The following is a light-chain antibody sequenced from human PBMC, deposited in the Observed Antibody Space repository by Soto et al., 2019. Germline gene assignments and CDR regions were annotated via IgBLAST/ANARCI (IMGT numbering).Light chain of an antibody. V-gene: IGKV2-28*01. CDR2: LGS. J-gene: IGKJ1*01. CDR1: QSLLHSNGDDS. Sequence: DIVMTQSPLSLPVTPGEPASISCRSSQSLLHSNGDDSLDWYLQKPGQSPQLLIYLGSNRAAGVPAMFTGSGSSTDFTLNISRVEADDVGFYFCKQGLQSPQTFGQGTKVEIK. CDR3: KQGLQSPQT.